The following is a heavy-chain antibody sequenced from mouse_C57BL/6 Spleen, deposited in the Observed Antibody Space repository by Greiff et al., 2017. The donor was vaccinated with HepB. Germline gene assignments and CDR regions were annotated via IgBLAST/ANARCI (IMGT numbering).Heavy chain of an antibody. Sequence: EVQLQQSGAELVKSGATVKLSCTASGLNIKDTYMHWLKQWPDQGLAWIGRLAPPNGKTKYDPKFQGKATITADPASNTTYLQISSLTSEDTAVYYCARMARQWCQGTTLTVSS. CDR1: GLNIKDTY. J-gene: IGHJ2*01. CDR2: LAPPNGKT. V-gene: IGHV14-3*02. CDR3: ARMARQ. D-gene: IGHD3-2*01.